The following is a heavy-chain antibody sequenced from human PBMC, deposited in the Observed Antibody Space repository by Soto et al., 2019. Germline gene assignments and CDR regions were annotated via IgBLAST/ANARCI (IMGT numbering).Heavy chain of an antibody. CDR3: ARSTGSGFRPGTHRFNWFDP. CDR2: IIPIFRTP. CDR1: GVTFSSFA. V-gene: IGHV1-69*01. J-gene: IGHJ5*02. Sequence: QVQLVQSGAEVKQPGSSVKVSCQASGVTFSSFAISWVRQAPGQGLEWMGGIIPIFRTPTYPQNFQGRVTITADESTSSVYMELSRLRSEDTAVYYCARSTGSGFRPGTHRFNWFDPWGQGTLVTVSS. D-gene: IGHD5-12*01.